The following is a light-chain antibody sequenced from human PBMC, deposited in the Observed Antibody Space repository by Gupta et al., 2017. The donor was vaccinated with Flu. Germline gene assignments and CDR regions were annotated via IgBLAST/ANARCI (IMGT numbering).Light chain of an antibody. CDR3: QSYDSSLSGWV. V-gene: IGLV1-40*01. CDR1: SSKIGAGYD. J-gene: IGLJ3*02. CDR2: GKR. Sequence: SSKIGAGYDVHWYQQRPGAAPRLLIYGKRKRPSGAPDRFSGSNSGTSASLAITGLQAEEEADYYCQSYDSSLSGWVFGGGTKLTVL.